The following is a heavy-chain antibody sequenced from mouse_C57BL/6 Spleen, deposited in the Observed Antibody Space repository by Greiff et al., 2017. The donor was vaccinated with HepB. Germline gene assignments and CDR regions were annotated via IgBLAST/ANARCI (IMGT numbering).Heavy chain of an antibody. CDR1: GYTFTDYY. CDR3: AREKDYYGSSYDYAMDY. J-gene: IGHJ4*01. CDR2: IYPGSGNT. V-gene: IGHV1-76*01. D-gene: IGHD1-1*01. Sequence: QVQLKQSGAELVRPGASVKLSCKASGYTFTDYYINWVKQRPGQGLEWIARIYPGSGNTYYNEKFKGKATMTAEKSSSTAYMQLSSLTSEDSAVYFCAREKDYYGSSYDYAMDYWGQGTSVTVSS.